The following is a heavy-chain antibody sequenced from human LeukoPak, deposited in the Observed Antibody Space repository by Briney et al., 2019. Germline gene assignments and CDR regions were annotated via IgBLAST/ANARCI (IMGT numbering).Heavy chain of an antibody. CDR1: GGSISSYY. D-gene: IGHD3-22*01. CDR3: ATNRDDSSGYFIIGY. CDR2: IYYSGST. V-gene: IGHV4-59*01. Sequence: SETLSLTCTVSGGSISSYYWSWIRQPPGKGLEWIGYIYYSGSTNYNPSLKSRVTISVDTSKNQFSLKLSSVTAADTAVYYCATNRDDSSGYFIIGYWGQGTLVTVSS. J-gene: IGHJ4*02.